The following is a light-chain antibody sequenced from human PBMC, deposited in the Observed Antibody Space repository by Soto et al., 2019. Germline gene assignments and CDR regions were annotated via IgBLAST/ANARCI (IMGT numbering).Light chain of an antibody. CDR2: GAS. CDR1: QSVSSSY. CDR3: QQYGSSPLT. J-gene: IGKJ4*01. V-gene: IGKV3-20*01. Sequence: EVVLTQSPCTLSLSPVERATLSCRASQSVSSSYLAWYQQKPGQAPRLVIYGASSRASAVPDRFSGSGSGADFTLTISRLEPEDFAVYYCQQYGSSPLTFGGGTKVDIK.